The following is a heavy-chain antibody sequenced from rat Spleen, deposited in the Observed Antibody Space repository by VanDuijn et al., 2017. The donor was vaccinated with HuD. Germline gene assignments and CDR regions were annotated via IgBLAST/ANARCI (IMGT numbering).Heavy chain of an antibody. J-gene: IGHJ2*01. Sequence: EVQLVETGGGLVRPGRSLKLSCVVSGLTFRSYWMYWIRQAPGKGLEWISSINVDGAITYYRDSVKGRFTISRDNAESIVYLQMNSLKSEDTATYYCAVAGYGYWGQGVMVTVSS. CDR2: INVDGAIT. CDR1: GLTFRSYW. V-gene: IGHV5-58*01. D-gene: IGHD1-7*01. CDR3: AVAGYGY.